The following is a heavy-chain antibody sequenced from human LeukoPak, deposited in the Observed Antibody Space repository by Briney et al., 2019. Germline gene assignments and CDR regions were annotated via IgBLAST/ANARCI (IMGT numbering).Heavy chain of an antibody. D-gene: IGHD5-12*01. CDR2: IYTSGST. Sequence: SQTLSLTCTVSGGSISSGSYYWRWIRQPAGKGLEWIGRIYTSGSTNYNPSLKSRVTISVDTSKNQFSLKLSSVTAADTAVYYCARDHLGVSEYSGYDPWGFDPWGQGTLVTVSS. CDR1: GGSISSGSYY. J-gene: IGHJ5*02. CDR3: ARDHLGVSEYSGYDPWGFDP. V-gene: IGHV4-61*02.